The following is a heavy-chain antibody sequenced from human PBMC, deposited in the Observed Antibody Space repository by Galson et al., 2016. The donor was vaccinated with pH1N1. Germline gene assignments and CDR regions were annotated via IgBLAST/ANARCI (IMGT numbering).Heavy chain of an antibody. J-gene: IGHJ5*02. D-gene: IGHD3-16*01. V-gene: IGHV6-1*01. CDR2: TYYRSKWYN. Sequence: CAISGDSVSSSNAAWNWIRQSPSRGLEWLGRTYYRSKWYNDYAPSVKSRITVKADTSKNQFSLQLKSVMPEDTAVYYCVREARRAGEILPTKWFDPWGQGTLVIVSS. CDR3: VREARRAGEILPTKWFDP. CDR1: GDSVSSSNAA.